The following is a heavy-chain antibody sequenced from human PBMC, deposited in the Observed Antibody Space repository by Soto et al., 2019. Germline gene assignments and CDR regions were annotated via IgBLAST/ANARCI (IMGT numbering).Heavy chain of an antibody. CDR2: ISSSGSTI. V-gene: IGHV3-48*03. J-gene: IGHJ6*02. CDR3: AREKGSSRYYYYGMDV. Sequence: PGGSLRLSWAAGGFTFSSYEMNSVRQAPGRALEWVSYISSSGSTIYYADSVKGRFTISRDNAKNSLYLQMNSLRAEDTAVYYCAREKGSSRYYYYGMDVWGQGTTVTVSS. D-gene: IGHD1-26*01. CDR1: GFTFSSYE.